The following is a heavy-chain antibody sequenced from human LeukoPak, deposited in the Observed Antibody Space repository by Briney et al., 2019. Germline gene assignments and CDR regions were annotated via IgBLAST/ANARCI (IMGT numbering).Heavy chain of an antibody. V-gene: IGHV4-39*07. CDR2: IYYSGST. CDR3: ARIPRYCSGGSCYSIGY. Sequence: SETLSLTCTVSGGSISSRGYYWGWIRQPPGKGLEWIGSIYYSGSTYYNPSLKSRVTISVDTSKNQFSLKLSSVTAADTAVYYCARIPRYCSGGSCYSIGYWGQGTLVTVSS. CDR1: GGSISSRGYY. J-gene: IGHJ4*02. D-gene: IGHD2-15*01.